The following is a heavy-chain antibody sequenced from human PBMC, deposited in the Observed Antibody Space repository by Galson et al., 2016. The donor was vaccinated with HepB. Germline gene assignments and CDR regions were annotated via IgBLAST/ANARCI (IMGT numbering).Heavy chain of an antibody. V-gene: IGHV4-4*02. CDR1: GASISRSNW. J-gene: IGHJ4*02. CDR3: AHSGDYSLNY. CDR2: IHHSGST. Sequence: TLSLTCAVSGASISRSNWWSWVRQPPGKGLEWIAEIHHSGSTNYNPSLKSRVTISVDKNKNQFSLKLSSVNAADTAVYYCAHSGDYSLNYWGQGTLVTVSS. D-gene: IGHD2-21*01.